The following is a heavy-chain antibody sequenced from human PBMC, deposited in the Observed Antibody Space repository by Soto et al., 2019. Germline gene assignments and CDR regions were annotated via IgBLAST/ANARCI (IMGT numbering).Heavy chain of an antibody. CDR3: APTYYYDSSGYYYVHP. CDR1: GFSLSTSGVG. CDR2: IYWDDDK. J-gene: IGHJ5*02. V-gene: IGHV2-5*02. D-gene: IGHD3-22*01. Sequence: QITLKESGPTLVKPTQTLTLTCTFSGFSLSTSGVGVGWIRQPPGKALEWLALIYWDDDKRYSPSLKSRLTINKDTSKNKVVLTMTNMDPVDTATYYCAPTYYYDSSGYYYVHPWGQGTLVTVSS.